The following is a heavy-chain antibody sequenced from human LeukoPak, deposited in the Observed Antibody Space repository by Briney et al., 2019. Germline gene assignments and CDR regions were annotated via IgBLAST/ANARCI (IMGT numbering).Heavy chain of an antibody. CDR2: ISSNGGST. D-gene: IGHD3-9*01. V-gene: IGHV3-64*01. J-gene: IGHJ2*01. CDR3: ARGSSLVLRYFDWLPPTDL. Sequence: SGGSLRLSCAASGFTFSSYSMNWVRQAPGKGLEYVSAISSNGGSTYYANSVKGRFTISRDNSKNTLYLQMGSLRAEDMAVYYCARGSSLVLRYFDWLPPTDLWGRGTLVTVSS. CDR1: GFTFSSYS.